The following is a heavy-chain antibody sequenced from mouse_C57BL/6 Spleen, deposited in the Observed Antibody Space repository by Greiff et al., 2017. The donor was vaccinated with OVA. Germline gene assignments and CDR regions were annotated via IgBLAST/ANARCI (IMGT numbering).Heavy chain of an antibody. Sequence: EVQLQQSGPELVKPGASVKISCKASGYTFTDYYMNWVKQSHGKSLEWIGDINPNNGGTSYNQKFKGKATLTVDKSSSTAYMELRSLTSEDSAVYYCARLVYYDYLYAMDYWGQGTSVTVSS. CDR2: INPNNGGT. J-gene: IGHJ4*01. V-gene: IGHV1-26*01. CDR1: GYTFTDYY. CDR3: ARLVYYDYLYAMDY. D-gene: IGHD2-4*01.